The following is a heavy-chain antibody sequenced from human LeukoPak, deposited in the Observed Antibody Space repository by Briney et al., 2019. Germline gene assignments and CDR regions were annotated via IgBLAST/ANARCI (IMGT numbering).Heavy chain of an antibody. CDR1: GFTFSSCG. D-gene: IGHD5-12*01. V-gene: IGHV3-30*18. CDR3: AKDRGYDLGPDH. Sequence: PGGSLRLSCAASGFTFSSCGMHWVRQAPGKGLEWVAVVSYDGSNKYYTDSVKGRFTISRDNSKNTLYLQMNSLRAEDTAVYYCAKDRGYDLGPDHWGQGTLVTVSS. J-gene: IGHJ4*02. CDR2: VSYDGSNK.